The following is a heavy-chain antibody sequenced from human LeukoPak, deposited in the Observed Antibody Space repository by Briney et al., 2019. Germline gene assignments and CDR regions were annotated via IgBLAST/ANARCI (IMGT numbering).Heavy chain of an antibody. CDR3: ASLEEMATIPHDY. D-gene: IGHD5-24*01. CDR2: ISYDGSNK. Sequence: PGGSLRLSCAASGFTFSSYAMHWVRQAPGKGLEWVAVISYDGSNKYYADSVKGRFTISRDNSKNTLYLRMNSLRAEDTAVYYCASLEEMATIPHDYWGQGTLVTVSS. CDR1: GFTFSSYA. V-gene: IGHV3-30-3*01. J-gene: IGHJ4*02.